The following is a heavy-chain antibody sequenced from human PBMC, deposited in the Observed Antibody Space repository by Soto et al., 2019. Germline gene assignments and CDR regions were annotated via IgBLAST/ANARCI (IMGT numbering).Heavy chain of an antibody. CDR2: IVVGSGNT. CDR3: AARTGYYTSYYYMDV. CDR1: GFTFTNSA. V-gene: IGHV1-58*02. J-gene: IGHJ6*03. D-gene: IGHD3-9*01. Sequence: QMPLVQSGPEVKKPGTSVKVSCKASGFTFTNSAIPWVRQARGQRLEWIGWIVVGSGNTNYAQKFQERLTITRDMSTSTAYMELSSLRSEATAIYYGAARTGYYTSYYYMDVWGKVTTVTVAS.